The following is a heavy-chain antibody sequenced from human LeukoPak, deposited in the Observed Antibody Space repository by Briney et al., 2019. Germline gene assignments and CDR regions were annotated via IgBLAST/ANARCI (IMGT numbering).Heavy chain of an antibody. D-gene: IGHD6-13*01. V-gene: IGHV4-61*02. Sequence: PSQTLSLTCTVSGGSISSGSYYWSWIRQPAGKGLEWIGRIYTSGSTNYNPSLKSRVTISVDTSKNQFSLKLSSVTAADTAVYYCARVPYSSSWYGYGWFDPWGQGTLVTVSS. J-gene: IGHJ5*02. CDR2: IYTSGST. CDR3: ARVPYSSSWYGYGWFDP. CDR1: GGSISSGSYY.